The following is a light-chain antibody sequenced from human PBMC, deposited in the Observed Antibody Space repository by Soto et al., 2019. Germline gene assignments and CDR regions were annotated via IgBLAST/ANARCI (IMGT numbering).Light chain of an antibody. CDR3: QQYGGSPIS. CDR2: DAS. CDR1: QNIRSNY. J-gene: IGKJ5*01. V-gene: IGKV3-20*01. Sequence: EIMLTQSPGTLSLSPGERATLSCRASQNIRSNYLAWYQQKPGQAPRLLISDASTRAAGIPDRLSGSGSGTDFTLTISRLEPEDVAVYYCQQYGGSPISLGQGTRLEIK.